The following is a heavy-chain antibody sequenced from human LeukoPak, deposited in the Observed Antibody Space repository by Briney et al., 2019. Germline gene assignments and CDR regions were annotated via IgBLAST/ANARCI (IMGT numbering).Heavy chain of an antibody. CDR2: IYYGGTT. CDR1: GGSISSRYY. V-gene: IGHV4-39*01. D-gene: IGHD6-19*01. CDR3: ARLGDDGSAWYYFDY. J-gene: IGHJ4*02. Sequence: SETLSLTSTVSGGSISSRYYWGWVRQPPGKGLEWIGTIYYGGTTYYNPSLESRVTISVDTSRNQFSLNLASVTAADTAVYYCARLGDDGSAWYYFDYWGQGTLVTVSS.